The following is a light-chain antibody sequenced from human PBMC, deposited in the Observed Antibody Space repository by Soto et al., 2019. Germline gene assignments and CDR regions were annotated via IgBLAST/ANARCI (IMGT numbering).Light chain of an antibody. V-gene: IGLV2-11*01. CDR2: EVS. CDR3: CSYAGTYTVV. J-gene: IGLJ2*01. CDR1: SSDVGDYNY. Sequence: QSALTQPRSVSGSPGQSVTISCTGTSSDVGDYNYVSWYQQHPGKAPKFIIYEVSKRPSGVPDRFSGSKSGNTASLTISGLQAEDEAEYYCCSYAGTYTVVFGGGTKVTVL.